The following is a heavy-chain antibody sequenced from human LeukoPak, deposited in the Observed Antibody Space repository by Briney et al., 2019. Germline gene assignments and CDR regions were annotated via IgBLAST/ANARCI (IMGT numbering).Heavy chain of an antibody. CDR3: ASDREYYYGSGSFDY. V-gene: IGHV3-7*04. J-gene: IGHJ4*02. Sequence: PGGSLRLSCAASGFTFSSYWMSWVRQAPGQGLEWVANIKQDGSEKYYVDSVKGRFTISRDNAKNSLYLQMNSLRAEDTAVYYCASDREYYYGSGSFDYWGQGTLVTVSS. D-gene: IGHD3-10*01. CDR2: IKQDGSEK. CDR1: GFTFSSYW.